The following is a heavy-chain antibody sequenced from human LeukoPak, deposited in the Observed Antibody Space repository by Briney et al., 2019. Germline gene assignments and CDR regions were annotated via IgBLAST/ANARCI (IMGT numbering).Heavy chain of an antibody. CDR3: AGQVGARIRYYYTSGLDV. CDR1: GASVSSFY. J-gene: IGHJ6*02. V-gene: IGHV4-59*02. Sequence: SETLSLTCTVSGASVSSFYWNWIRQPPGKGLEWIGSMYYSGTTNYDPSFKSRVTISLDTSKNEFSLRLKSLTAADTAVYYCAGQVGARIRYYYTSGLDVWGQGTTVTVSS. D-gene: IGHD1-26*01. CDR2: MYYSGTT.